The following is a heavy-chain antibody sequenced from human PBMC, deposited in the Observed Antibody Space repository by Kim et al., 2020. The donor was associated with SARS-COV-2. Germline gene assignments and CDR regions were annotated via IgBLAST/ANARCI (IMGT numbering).Heavy chain of an antibody. CDR2: IYHSGST. D-gene: IGHD5-18*01. V-gene: IGHV4-4*02. J-gene: IGHJ4*02. CDR1: GGSISSSNW. CDR3: ARVGYSYGYPHFDY. Sequence: SETLSLTCAVSGGSISSSNWWSWVRQPPGKGLEWIGEIYHSGSTNYNPSLKSRVTISVDKSKNQFSLKLSSVTAADTAVYYCARVGYSYGYPHFDYWGQETLVTVSS.